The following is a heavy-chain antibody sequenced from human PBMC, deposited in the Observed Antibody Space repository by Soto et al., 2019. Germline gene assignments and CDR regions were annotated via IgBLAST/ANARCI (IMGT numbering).Heavy chain of an antibody. Sequence: PGGSLRLSCAASGFTFSSYAMSWVRQAPGKGLEWVSAISGSGGSTYYADSVKGRFTISRDNSKNTLYLQMNSLRAEDTAVYYCAKASLGSGRESDFDYWGQGTLVTVSS. D-gene: IGHD3-10*01. CDR2: ISGSGGST. CDR3: AKASLGSGRESDFDY. V-gene: IGHV3-23*01. J-gene: IGHJ4*02. CDR1: GFTFSSYA.